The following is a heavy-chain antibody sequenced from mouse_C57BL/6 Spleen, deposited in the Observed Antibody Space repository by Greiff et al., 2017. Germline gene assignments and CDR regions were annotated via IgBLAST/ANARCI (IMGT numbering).Heavy chain of an antibody. CDR2: IYPGDGDT. D-gene: IGHD3-3*01. CDR3: ARGGPGTAMDY. J-gene: IGHJ4*01. Sequence: QVQLQQSGAELVKPGASVKISCKASGYAFSSYWMNWVKQRPGKGLEWIGQIYPGDGDTNYNGKFKGKATLTADKSSSTAYMQLSSLTSEDSAVYFCARGGPGTAMDYWSQGTSVTVSS. CDR1: GYAFSSYW. V-gene: IGHV1-80*01.